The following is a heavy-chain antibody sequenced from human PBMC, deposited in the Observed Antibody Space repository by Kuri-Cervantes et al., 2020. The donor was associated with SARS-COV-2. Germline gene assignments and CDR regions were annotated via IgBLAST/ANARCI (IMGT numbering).Heavy chain of an antibody. D-gene: IGHD3-3*01. J-gene: IGHJ5*02. CDR1: GYTLTELS. Sequence: ASVKVSCKVSGYTLTELSMHWVRQAPGKGLEWMGGFDPEDGETIYAQKFQGRVTMTEDTSTDTAYMELSSPRSEDTAVYYCATKGGGGLRFLEWLWGPWFDPWGQGTLVTVSS. V-gene: IGHV1-24*01. CDR2: FDPEDGET. CDR3: ATKGGGGLRFLEWLWGPWFDP.